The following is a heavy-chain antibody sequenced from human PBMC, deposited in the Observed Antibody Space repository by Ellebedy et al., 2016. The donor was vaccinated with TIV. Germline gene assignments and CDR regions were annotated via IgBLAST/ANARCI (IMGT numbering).Heavy chain of an antibody. D-gene: IGHD2-2*01. CDR1: GGSISSYY. CDR3: ARGGDIVVVPDPYYFDY. Sequence: SETLSLTCTVSGGSISSYYWSWIRQPPGKGLEWIGYIYYSGSTNYNPSLKSRVTISVDTSKNQFSLKLSSVTAADTAVYYCARGGDIVVVPDPYYFDYWGQGTLVTVSS. V-gene: IGHV4-59*01. CDR2: IYYSGST. J-gene: IGHJ4*02.